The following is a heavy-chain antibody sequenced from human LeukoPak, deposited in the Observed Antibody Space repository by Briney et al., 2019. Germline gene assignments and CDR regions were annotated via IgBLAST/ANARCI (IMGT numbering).Heavy chain of an antibody. J-gene: IGHJ5*02. CDR3: ARVAFVSSGYYYP. CDR1: GGSFSSNP. V-gene: IGHV1-69*08. CDR2: IIPVLDTA. D-gene: IGHD3-22*01. Sequence: VKVSCKASGGSFSSNPIAWVRQAPGQGLEWMGRIIPVLDTASYAQKFQGRVTIIADKSTSTSYMELSSLRSDDTAVYYCARVAFVSSGYYYPWGQGTLVTVSS.